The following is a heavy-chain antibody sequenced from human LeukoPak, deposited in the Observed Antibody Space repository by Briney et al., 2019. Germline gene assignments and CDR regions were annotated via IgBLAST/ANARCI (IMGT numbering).Heavy chain of an antibody. D-gene: IGHD4-23*01. V-gene: IGHV3-11*01. J-gene: IGHJ5*02. Sequence: PGGSLRLSCAASGFTFSDYYMSWIRQAPGKGLEWVSYISSSGSTIYYADSAKGRFTISRDNAKNSLYLQMNSLRAEDTAVYYCARDQREVTPFRWFDPWGQGTLVTVSS. CDR1: GFTFSDYY. CDR2: ISSSGSTI. CDR3: ARDQREVTPFRWFDP.